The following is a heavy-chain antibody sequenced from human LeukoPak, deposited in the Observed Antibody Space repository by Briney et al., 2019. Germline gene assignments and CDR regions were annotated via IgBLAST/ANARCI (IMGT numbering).Heavy chain of an antibody. CDR3: ARSIGLTGGGVDV. D-gene: IGHD3-9*01. J-gene: IGHJ6*02. CDR1: GFTVSSNH. V-gene: IGHV3-66*01. Sequence: PGGSLRLSCVASGFTVSSNHMSWVRQAPGKGLEWVSAIYNDGSTAYADSVKGRFTISRDNAKKTLYLQMNSLRAEDTAVYYCARSIGLTGGGVDVWGQGTTVTVSS. CDR2: IYNDGST.